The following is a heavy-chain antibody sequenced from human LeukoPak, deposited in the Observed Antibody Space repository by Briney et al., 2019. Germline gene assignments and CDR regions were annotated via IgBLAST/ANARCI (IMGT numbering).Heavy chain of an antibody. V-gene: IGHV3-64D*06. CDR1: GFTFSSYA. J-gene: IGHJ4*02. CDR2: ISSNGGST. CDR3: VKAPRRNDPYYFDY. D-gene: IGHD1-1*01. Sequence: GGSLRLSCSASGFTFSSYAMHWVRQAPGKGLEYVSAISSNGGSTYYADSVKGRFTISRDNSKNTLYLQMSSLRAEDTAVYYCVKAPRRNDPYYFDYWGQGTLVTVSS.